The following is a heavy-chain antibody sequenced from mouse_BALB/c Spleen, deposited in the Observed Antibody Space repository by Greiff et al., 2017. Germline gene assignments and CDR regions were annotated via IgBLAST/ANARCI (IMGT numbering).Heavy chain of an antibody. CDR3: ARNRNGNYPFAY. D-gene: IGHD2-1*01. V-gene: IGHV2-2*02. J-gene: IGHJ3*01. CDR2: FWSGGST. Sequence: VKLMESGPGLVQPSQTLSITCPVSGSSLTTYVVPWFRRSPGRGLEWLGVFWSGGSTDYNAAFISRLSNSKDNSKSQVFFKMNSLQANDTAIYYCARNRNGNYPFAYWGQGTLVTVSA. CDR1: GSSLTTYV.